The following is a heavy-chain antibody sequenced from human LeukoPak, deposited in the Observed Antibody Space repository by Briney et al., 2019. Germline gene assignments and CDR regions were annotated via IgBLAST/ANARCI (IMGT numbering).Heavy chain of an antibody. CDR3: ARLLLATGPDY. J-gene: IGHJ4*02. Sequence: GGSLQISCSASGFRFTTYCMGWVRQMPGKGLEWMGFIYPADSETRYSPSFQGQVTITADKSITTAFLQWSTLKASDTAMYHCARLLLATGPDYWGQGTLVTVSS. CDR2: IYPADSET. CDR1: GFRFTTYC. D-gene: IGHD1-1*01. V-gene: IGHV5-51*01.